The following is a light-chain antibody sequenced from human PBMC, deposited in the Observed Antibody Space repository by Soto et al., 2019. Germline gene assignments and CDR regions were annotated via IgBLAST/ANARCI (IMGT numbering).Light chain of an antibody. J-gene: IGLJ1*01. CDR3: ISYKTDDTFV. Sequence: QSALTQPASVSGSPGQSITISCAGTRSDIGASNSVSWYQHLPGRPPTLIIYEATNRPSGVYERFSGSKTGDTASLTISGLQADDDAEYFCISYKTDDTFVFGSGTKLTVL. CDR1: RSDIGASNS. V-gene: IGLV2-14*01. CDR2: EAT.